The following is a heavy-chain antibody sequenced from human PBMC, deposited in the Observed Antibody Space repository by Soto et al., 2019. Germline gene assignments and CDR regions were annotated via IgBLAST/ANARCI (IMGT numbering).Heavy chain of an antibody. CDR2: IFPKFGTT. D-gene: IGHD3-16*02. CDR1: GDTDTNYV. V-gene: IGHV1-69*01. J-gene: IGHJ6*02. Sequence: QVQLVQSGAEVKKPGSSVKVSCKASGDTDTNYVISWVRQAPGQGLEWMGGIFPKFGTTYSAQKLQDRLTITADESTSTVYLQMSSLRLDDTAVYYCEAEMTFGKLSVVWGQGTTVTVSS. CDR3: EAEMTFGKLSVV.